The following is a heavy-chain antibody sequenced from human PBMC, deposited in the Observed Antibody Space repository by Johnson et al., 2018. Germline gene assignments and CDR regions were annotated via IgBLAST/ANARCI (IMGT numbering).Heavy chain of an antibody. CDR3: ARGAYYDSSGLLNMDV. CDR1: GFTFGDYA. Sequence: EVQLVESGGGLVQPGGSLRLSCTASGFTFGDYAMSWFRQAPGKGLEWVGFIRSKAYGGTTEYAASVKGRFTIPRDDSKSIAYLQMNSLRAEDTAVYYCARGAYYDSSGLLNMDVWGKGTTVTVSS. CDR2: IRSKAYGGTT. D-gene: IGHD3-22*01. J-gene: IGHJ6*03. V-gene: IGHV3-49*03.